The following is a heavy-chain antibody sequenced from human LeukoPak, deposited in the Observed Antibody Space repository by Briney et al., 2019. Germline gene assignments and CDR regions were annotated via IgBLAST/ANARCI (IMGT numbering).Heavy chain of an antibody. D-gene: IGHD4-11*01. CDR3: ARHSHSNYFDY. Sequence: QPGGSLRLXCAASGFTFSSYWMSWVRQAPGKGLEWVANINQDGSEKYYADSVKGRFTISRDNAKNSLYLQMNSLRAEDTAVYYCARHSHSNYFDYWGQGTLVTVSS. CDR1: GFTFSSYW. J-gene: IGHJ4*02. CDR2: INQDGSEK. V-gene: IGHV3-7*01.